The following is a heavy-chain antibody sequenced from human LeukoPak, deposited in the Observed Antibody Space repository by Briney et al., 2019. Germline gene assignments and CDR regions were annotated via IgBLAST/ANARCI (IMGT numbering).Heavy chain of an antibody. J-gene: IGHJ4*02. CDR3: ARDGYYYDSSVYGLDY. D-gene: IGHD3-22*01. Sequence: ASVKVSCKASGYTFTSYYMHWVRQAPGQGLEWMGIINPSGGSTSYAQKFQGRVTMTRDTSTSTVYMELSSLRSEDTAVYYCARDGYYYDSSVYGLDYWGQGTLVTVSS. CDR1: GYTFTSYY. V-gene: IGHV1-46*01. CDR2: INPSGGST.